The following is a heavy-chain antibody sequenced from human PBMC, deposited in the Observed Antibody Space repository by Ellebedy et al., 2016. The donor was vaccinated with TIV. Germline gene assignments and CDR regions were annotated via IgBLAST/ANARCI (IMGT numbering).Heavy chain of an antibody. D-gene: IGHD2-2*01. Sequence: GGSLRLXXSASGFTFSSYAMHWVRQAPGKGLEYVSAISSNGGSTYYADSVKGRFTISRDNSKNTLYLQMSSLRAEDTAVYYCAKVTVNIVVVPAEDYYGMDVWGQGTTVTVSS. V-gene: IGHV3-64D*06. CDR2: ISSNGGST. J-gene: IGHJ6*02. CDR3: AKVTVNIVVVPAEDYYGMDV. CDR1: GFTFSSYA.